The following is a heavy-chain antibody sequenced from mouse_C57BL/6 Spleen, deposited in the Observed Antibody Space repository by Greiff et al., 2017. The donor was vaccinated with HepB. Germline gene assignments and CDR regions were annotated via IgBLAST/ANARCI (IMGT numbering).Heavy chain of an antibody. CDR1: GYTFTSYW. J-gene: IGHJ2*01. D-gene: IGHD3-2*02. Sequence: QVQLQQSGAELVMPGASVKLSCKASGYTFTSYWMHWVKQRPGQGLEWIGEIDPSDSYTNYNQKFKGKSTLTVDKSSSTAYMQLSSLTSEDSAVYYCARGGQADYFDYWGQGTTLTVSA. CDR3: ARGGQADYFDY. CDR2: IDPSDSYT. V-gene: IGHV1-69*01.